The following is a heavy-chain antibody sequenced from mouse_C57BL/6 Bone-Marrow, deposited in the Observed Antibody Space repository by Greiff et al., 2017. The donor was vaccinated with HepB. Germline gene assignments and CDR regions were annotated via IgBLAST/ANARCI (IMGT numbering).Heavy chain of an antibody. D-gene: IGHD2-1*01. CDR1: GFNIKDDY. CDR2: IDPENGDT. CDR3: TTRISYYGTYFDY. J-gene: IGHJ2*01. Sequence: EVMLVESGAELVRPGASVKLSCTASGFNIKDDYMHWVKQRPEQGLEWIGWIDPENGDTEYASKFQGKATITADTSSNTAYLQLSSLTSEDTAVYYCTTRISYYGTYFDYWGQGTTLTVSS. V-gene: IGHV14-4*01.